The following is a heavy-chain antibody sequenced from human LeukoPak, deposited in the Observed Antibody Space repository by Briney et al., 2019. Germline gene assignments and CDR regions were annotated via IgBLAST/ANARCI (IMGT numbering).Heavy chain of an antibody. CDR1: GGSISSYY. CDR2: VYYSGTT. CDR3: AKSLYYYDGSGYS. Sequence: SETLSLTCTVSGGSISSYYWNWIRQPPGKGLEWIGYVYYSGTTNYNPSLKSRVTISVDTSRNQFSLNLTSVTAADTAVYYCAKSLYYYDGSGYSWGQGILVTVSS. D-gene: IGHD3-22*01. J-gene: IGHJ4*02. V-gene: IGHV4-59*01.